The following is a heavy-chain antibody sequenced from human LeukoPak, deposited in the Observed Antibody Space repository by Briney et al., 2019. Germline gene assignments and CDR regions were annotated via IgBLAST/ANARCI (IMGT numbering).Heavy chain of an antibody. CDR3: ARGASTIFGVVIHGY. D-gene: IGHD3-3*01. J-gene: IGHJ4*02. CDR2: ISAYNGNT. Sequence: ASVKVSCKASGGTFSSYAISWVRQAPGQGLEWMGWISAYNGNTNYAQKLQGRVTMTTDTSTSTAYMELRSLRSDDTAVYYCARGASTIFGVVIHGYWGQGTLVTVSS. V-gene: IGHV1-18*01. CDR1: GGTFSSYA.